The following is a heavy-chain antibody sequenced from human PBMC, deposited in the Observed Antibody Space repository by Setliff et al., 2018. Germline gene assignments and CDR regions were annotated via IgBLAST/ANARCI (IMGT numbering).Heavy chain of an antibody. J-gene: IGHJ3*02. D-gene: IGHD5-18*01. CDR1: GFTFDDYA. V-gene: IGHV3-9*01. Sequence: GGSLRLSCAASGFTFDDYAMHWVRQAPGKGLEWVSGISWNSGSIGYADSVKGRFTISRDNSKNTLYLQMNSLRAEDTAVYYCASRGYSYDDAFDIWGQGTMVTVSS. CDR3: ASRGYSYDDAFDI. CDR2: ISWNSGSI.